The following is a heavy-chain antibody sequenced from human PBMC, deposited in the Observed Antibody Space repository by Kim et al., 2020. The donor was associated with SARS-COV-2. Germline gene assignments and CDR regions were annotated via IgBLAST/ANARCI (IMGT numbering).Heavy chain of an antibody. CDR3: ARGRGRGTSLDY. V-gene: IGHV3-66*01. Sequence: YYAEPVKGRFTISRDDSKSTVYLQMNSLRAEDTSVYDGARGRGRGTSLDYWGQGTLVTVSS. D-gene: IGHD3-16*01. J-gene: IGHJ4*02.